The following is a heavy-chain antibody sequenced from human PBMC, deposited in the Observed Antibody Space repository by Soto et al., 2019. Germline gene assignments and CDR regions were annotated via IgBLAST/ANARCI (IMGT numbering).Heavy chain of an antibody. Sequence: GGSLRLSCAASGFTFSSYAMHWVRQAPGKGLEWVAVISYDGSNKYYADSVKGRFTISRDNSKNTLYLQMNSLRAEDTAVYYCARGVDTAYGGLWNGMDVWGQGTTVTVSS. J-gene: IGHJ6*02. CDR2: ISYDGSNK. V-gene: IGHV3-30-3*01. D-gene: IGHD5-18*01. CDR3: ARGVDTAYGGLWNGMDV. CDR1: GFTFSSYA.